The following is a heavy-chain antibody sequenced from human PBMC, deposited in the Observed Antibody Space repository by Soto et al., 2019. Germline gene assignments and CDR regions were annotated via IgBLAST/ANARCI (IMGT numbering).Heavy chain of an antibody. Sequence: DVQLVESGGGLVQPGGSLRLSCAASGFTFSTYWMHWVRQAPGKGLVWVSRSNPEETTITYADSVKGRFTISRDNAKNTLYLQMTSLRVEDTAVYFCTSDTFGARDSWGQGTLVTVSS. J-gene: IGHJ4*02. CDR1: GFTFSTYW. CDR2: SNPEETTI. CDR3: TSDTFGARDS. V-gene: IGHV3-74*03. D-gene: IGHD2-15*01.